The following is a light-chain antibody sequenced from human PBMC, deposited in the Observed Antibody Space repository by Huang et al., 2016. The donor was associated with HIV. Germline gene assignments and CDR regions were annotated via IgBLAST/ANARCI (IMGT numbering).Light chain of an antibody. CDR1: QNINSY. CDR3: QQSYNIPLT. Sequence: DFQMTQSPSSLSASVGDRVTITCRASQNINSYLNWYQQKPGKAPNLLIYAASSFHSGVPSRFSGSGSGTDFTLTISNVQPEDVATYYCQQSYNIPLTFGQGTRLEIK. CDR2: AAS. V-gene: IGKV1-39*01. J-gene: IGKJ5*01.